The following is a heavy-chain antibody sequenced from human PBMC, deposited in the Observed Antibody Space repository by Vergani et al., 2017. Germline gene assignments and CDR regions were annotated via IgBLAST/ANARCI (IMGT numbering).Heavy chain of an antibody. Sequence: QVQLVQSGAEVKKPGASVKVSCKASGYTFNSYYMHWVRQAPGQGLEWMGIINPSGGSTSYAQKFQGRVTMTRDTSTSTVYMELSSLRSDDTAVYYCAREQWLPIDYFDYWGQGTLVTVSS. V-gene: IGHV1-46*02. CDR1: GYTFNSYY. CDR2: INPSGGST. J-gene: IGHJ4*02. CDR3: AREQWLPIDYFDY. D-gene: IGHD6-19*01.